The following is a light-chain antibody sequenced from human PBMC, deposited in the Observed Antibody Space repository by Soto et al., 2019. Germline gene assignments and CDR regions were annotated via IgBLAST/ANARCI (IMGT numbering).Light chain of an antibody. Sequence: EIVMTQSPATLSLSPGGRATLSCRASQSVSSYLVWYQQKPGQAPRLLIYDASNRATGIPARFSGSGSGTDFTLTIRSLEPEDFAIYYCQHRSSWPGTFGQGTKVEIK. CDR3: QHRSSWPGT. V-gene: IGKV3-11*01. CDR2: DAS. J-gene: IGKJ1*01. CDR1: QSVSSY.